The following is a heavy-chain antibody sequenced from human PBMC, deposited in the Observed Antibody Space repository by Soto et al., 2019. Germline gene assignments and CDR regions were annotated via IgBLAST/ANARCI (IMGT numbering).Heavy chain of an antibody. CDR3: ARDGLTDFGMITPWDVDV. CDR1: GFTFNSHT. J-gene: IGHJ6*02. D-gene: IGHD3-16*01. CDR2: ISYDGSYK. V-gene: IGHV3-30-3*01. Sequence: QVQLVESGGGVVQWGGSVRLSCTASGFTFNSHTMHWVRQAPGEGLEWVAVISYDGSYKFYADSVKGRFTISRGNSKTTLYLQMNRLTAADTAIYYCARDGLTDFGMITPWDVDVWGQGTTVTVSS.